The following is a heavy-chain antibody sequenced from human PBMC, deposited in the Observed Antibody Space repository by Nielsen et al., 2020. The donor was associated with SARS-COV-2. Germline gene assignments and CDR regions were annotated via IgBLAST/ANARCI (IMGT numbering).Heavy chain of an antibody. Sequence: SETLSLTCTVSGGSISSSSYYWGWIRQPPGKGLEWIGSIYYSGSTYYNPSLKSRVTISVDTSKNQFSLKLSSVTAADTAVYYCARLSSSWTQAFDTWGQGTMVTVSS. CDR3: ARLSSSWTQAFDT. J-gene: IGHJ3*02. V-gene: IGHV4-39*01. D-gene: IGHD6-13*01. CDR1: GGSISSSSYY. CDR2: IYYSGST.